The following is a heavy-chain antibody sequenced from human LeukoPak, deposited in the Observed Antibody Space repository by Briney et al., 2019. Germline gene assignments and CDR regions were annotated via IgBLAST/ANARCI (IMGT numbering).Heavy chain of an antibody. CDR1: GYIFTGHY. D-gene: IGHD3-3*01. V-gene: IGHV1-2*02. CDR3: ARDSSYYDFWSGPPEYYFDY. J-gene: IGHJ4*02. CDR2: INLNSGGT. Sequence: ASVKVSCKASGYIFTGHYIHWVRQTPGQGFEWMGWINLNSGGTNYAQKFQGRVTMTRDTSISTAYMELSRLRSDDTAVYYCARDSSYYDFWSGPPEYYFDYWGQGTLVTVSS.